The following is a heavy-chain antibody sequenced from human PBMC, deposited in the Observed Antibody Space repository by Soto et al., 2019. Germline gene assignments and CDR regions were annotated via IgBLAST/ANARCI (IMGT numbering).Heavy chain of an antibody. CDR2: IRSSSEHI. D-gene: IGHD3-16*01. CDR1: GFTFSSYS. J-gene: IGHJ6*02. Sequence: EVQLVESGGGLVKPGGSLRLSCAASGFTFSSYSMNWVRQAPGKGLEWVSSIRSSSEHIYHADSVKGRFTISRDNAENSLYLQMNSLIAEDTAVYYCARRYGNYAMDVWGQGPTVTVSS. V-gene: IGHV3-21*01. CDR3: ARRYGNYAMDV.